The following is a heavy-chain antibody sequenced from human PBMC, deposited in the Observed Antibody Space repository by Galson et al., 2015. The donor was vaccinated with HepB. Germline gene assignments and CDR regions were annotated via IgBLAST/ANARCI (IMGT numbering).Heavy chain of an antibody. D-gene: IGHD1-7*01. Sequence: CAISGDSVTSNSAAWHWIRQSPTRGLEWLGRAYYRSKWYNDYAVSVKSRITINPDTSKNQFSLQLNSVTPEDTAVYYCARLEATGTTLLAYYYGMDVWGQGTTVTVSS. V-gene: IGHV6-1*01. CDR2: AYYRSKWYN. CDR3: ARLEATGTTLLAYYYGMDV. CDR1: GDSVTSNSAA. J-gene: IGHJ6*02.